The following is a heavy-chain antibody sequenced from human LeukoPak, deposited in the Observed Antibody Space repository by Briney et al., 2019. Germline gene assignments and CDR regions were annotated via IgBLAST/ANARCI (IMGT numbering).Heavy chain of an antibody. CDR3: ARELQDSSGYYYHYFDY. CDR2: IYYSGST. CDR1: GGSISSYY. J-gene: IGHJ4*02. D-gene: IGHD3-22*01. Sequence: SETLSLTCTVSGGSISSYYWSWIRQPPGKGLEWIGYIYYSGSTNYNPSLKSRVTISVDTSKNQFPLKLSSVTAADTAVYYCARELQDSSGYYYHYFDYWGQGTLVTVSS. V-gene: IGHV4-59*01.